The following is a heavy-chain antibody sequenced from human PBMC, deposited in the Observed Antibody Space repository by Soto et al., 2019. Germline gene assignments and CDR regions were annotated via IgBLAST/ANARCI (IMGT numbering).Heavy chain of an antibody. D-gene: IGHD2-21*02. J-gene: IGHJ4*02. CDR2: IRDKANSYAT. Sequence: PGGSLRLSCAASGLTFSGSAMHWVRQASGKGLEWVGRIRDKANSYATAYTASVKGRFTISRDDSKNTAYLQMNSLKTEDTAVYYCTRLYCGGDCDFDSWGQGTLVTVS. V-gene: IGHV3-73*01. CDR3: TRLYCGGDCDFDS. CDR1: GLTFSGSA.